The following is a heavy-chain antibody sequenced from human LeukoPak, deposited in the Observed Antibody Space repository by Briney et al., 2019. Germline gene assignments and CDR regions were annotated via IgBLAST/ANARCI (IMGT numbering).Heavy chain of an antibody. CDR3: ARERGLTFGGVDY. CDR2: INHSGST. D-gene: IGHD3-16*01. J-gene: IGHJ4*02. V-gene: IGHV4-34*01. CDR1: GGSFSGYY. Sequence: SETLSLTCAVYGGSFSGYYWSWIRQPPGKGLEWIGEINHSGSTYYNPSLKSRVTISVDTSKNQFSLKLSSVTAADTAVYYCARERGLTFGGVDYWGQGTLVTVSS.